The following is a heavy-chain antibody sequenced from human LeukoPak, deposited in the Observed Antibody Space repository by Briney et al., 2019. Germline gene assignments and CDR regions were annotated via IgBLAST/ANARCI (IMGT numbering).Heavy chain of an antibody. CDR1: GFTFSSYG. CDR2: IRYDGDSK. Sequence: PGGSLRLSCAASGFTFSSYGMHWVRQAPGKGLEWVAFIRYDGDSKYYADSVKGRFTISRDNFKNTLYVQMNSLRVEDTAVYYCAKDARPTSVTRVQGDYWGQGTLVTVSS. CDR3: AKDARPTSVTRVQGDY. D-gene: IGHD4-17*01. J-gene: IGHJ4*02. V-gene: IGHV3-30*02.